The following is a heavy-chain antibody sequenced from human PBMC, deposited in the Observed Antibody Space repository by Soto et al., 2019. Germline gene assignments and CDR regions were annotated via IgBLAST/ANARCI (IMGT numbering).Heavy chain of an antibody. CDR3: ARGLSGPGDYYYGMDV. CDR2: IWYDGSNK. Sequence: PGGSLRLSCAASGFTFSSYGMHWVRQAPGKGLEWVAVIWYDGSNKYYADSVKGRFTISRDNSKNTLYLQMNSLRAEDTAVYYCARGLSGPGDYYYGMDVWGQGTTVTVSS. D-gene: IGHD7-27*01. J-gene: IGHJ6*02. V-gene: IGHV3-33*01. CDR1: GFTFSSYG.